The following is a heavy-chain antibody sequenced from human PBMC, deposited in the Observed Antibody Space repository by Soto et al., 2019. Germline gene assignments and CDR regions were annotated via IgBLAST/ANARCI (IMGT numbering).Heavy chain of an antibody. CDR2: ISYSGGT. Sequence: SETLSLTCTVSGGSISSGGYYWSWIRQHPGKGLEWIGYISYSGGTYYNPSLKSRITISVDTSKNQFSLKLSSVTAADTAVYYCARGYYYGSGSYYLPFAYWGQGTLVTGSS. J-gene: IGHJ4*02. CDR3: ARGYYYGSGSYYLPFAY. V-gene: IGHV4-31*03. CDR1: GGSISSGGYY. D-gene: IGHD3-10*01.